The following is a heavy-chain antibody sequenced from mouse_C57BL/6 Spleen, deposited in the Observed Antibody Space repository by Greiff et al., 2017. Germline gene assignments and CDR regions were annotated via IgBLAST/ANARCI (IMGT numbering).Heavy chain of an antibody. J-gene: IGHJ1*03. V-gene: IGHV5-6*01. D-gene: IGHD6-1*01. CDR2: ISSGGSYT. CDR1: GFTFSSYG. Sequence: VQLQQSGGDLVKPGGSLKLSCAASGFTFSSYGMSWVRQTPDKRLEWVATISSGGSYTYYPDSVKGRFTISRDNAKNTLYLQMSSLKSEDTAMYYCARHVRQDWYFDVWGTGTTVTVSS. CDR3: ARHVRQDWYFDV.